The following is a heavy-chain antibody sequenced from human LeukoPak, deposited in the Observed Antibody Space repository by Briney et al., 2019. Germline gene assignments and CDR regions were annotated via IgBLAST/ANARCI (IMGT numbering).Heavy chain of an antibody. Sequence: SETLSLTCAVYGGSFSGYYWSWIRQPPGKGLEWIGEINHSGSTNYNPSLESRVTISVDKSNNQFSLKLSSVTAADTAVYYCARDAGGSDCWGQGTLVTVSS. CDR1: GGSFSGYY. CDR3: ARDAGGSDC. D-gene: IGHD2-15*01. V-gene: IGHV4-34*01. CDR2: INHSGST. J-gene: IGHJ4*02.